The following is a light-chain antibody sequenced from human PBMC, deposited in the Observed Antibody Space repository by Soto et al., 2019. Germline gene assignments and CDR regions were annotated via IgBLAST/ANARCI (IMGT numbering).Light chain of an antibody. CDR3: SSHASRSTLI. V-gene: IGLV2-14*03. Sequence: QSALTQPASVSGSPGQSTTVSCTGTSSDIGSYNEVSWYQQRPGRAPKLMIYDVSNRPSGVSNRFSGSKSGNTASLTISGLQAEDEADYYRSSHASRSTLIFGGGTKLTVL. CDR2: DVS. J-gene: IGLJ2*01. CDR1: SSDIGSYNE.